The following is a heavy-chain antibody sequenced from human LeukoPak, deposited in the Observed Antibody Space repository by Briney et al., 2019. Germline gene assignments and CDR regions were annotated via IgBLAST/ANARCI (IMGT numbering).Heavy chain of an antibody. CDR2: MNPNSGNT. J-gene: IGHJ6*02. CDR3: ARFGRVVIIRDYYYGMDV. V-gene: IGHV1-8*01. CDR1: GYTFTSYD. D-gene: IGHD3-3*01. Sequence: ASVTVSCKASGYTFTSYDINWVRQAPGQGLEWMGWMNPNSGNTGYAQKFQGRVTMTRNTSISTAYMELSSLRSEDTAVYYCARFGRVVIIRDYYYGMDVWGQGTTVTVSS.